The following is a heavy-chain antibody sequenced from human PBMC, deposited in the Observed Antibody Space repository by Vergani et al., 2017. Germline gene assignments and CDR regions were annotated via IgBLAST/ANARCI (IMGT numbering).Heavy chain of an antibody. CDR1: GGSLSGSFYY. J-gene: IGHJ5*02. D-gene: IGHD2-15*01. CDR2: IYTSGST. Sequence: QVQLQESGPGLVKPSQTLSLTCTVSGGSLSGSFYYWSWIRQPAGKGLEWIGRIYTSGSTTYNPSLKSRVTISVDTSKNQFSLKLNSVTAADTAVYYCAREPEYCGGASCFSPWGQGTLVTVSS. V-gene: IGHV4-61*02. CDR3: AREPEYCGGASCFSP.